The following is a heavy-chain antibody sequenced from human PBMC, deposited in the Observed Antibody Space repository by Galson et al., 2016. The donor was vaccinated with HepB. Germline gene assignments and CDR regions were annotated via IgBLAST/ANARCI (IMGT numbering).Heavy chain of an antibody. J-gene: IGHJ4*02. Sequence: SPRLSCAASGFTFSSYAMSWVRQAPGKGLELVSRITGSASSTYYADSVKGRFTISRDNSRNALFVQLTSLRAEEPAVSHCEKTATPGAPGRNGHIDFWGQGTLVTVSS. D-gene: IGHD1-26*01. V-gene: IGHV3-23*01. CDR3: EKTATPGAPGRNGHIDF. CDR1: GFTFSSYA. CDR2: ITGSASST.